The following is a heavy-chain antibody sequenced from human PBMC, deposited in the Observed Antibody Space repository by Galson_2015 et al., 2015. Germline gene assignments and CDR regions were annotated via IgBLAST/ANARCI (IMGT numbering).Heavy chain of an antibody. J-gene: IGHJ6*02. D-gene: IGHD2-2*01. CDR3: ARVEIREAGIVVVPAQHYRDYYYYGMDV. CDR1: GYTFTSYY. Sequence: SVKVSCKASGYTFTSYYMHWVRQAPGQGLEWMGIINPSGGSTSYAQKFQGRVTMTRDTSTSTVYMELSSLRSEDTAVYYCARVEIREAGIVVVPAQHYRDYYYYGMDVWGQGTTVTVSS. V-gene: IGHV1-46*01. CDR2: INPSGGST.